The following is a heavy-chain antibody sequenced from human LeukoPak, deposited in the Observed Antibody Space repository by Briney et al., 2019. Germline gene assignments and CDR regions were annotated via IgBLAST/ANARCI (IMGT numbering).Heavy chain of an antibody. J-gene: IGHJ3*02. CDR1: GFTFSSYA. V-gene: IGHV3-23*01. D-gene: IGHD3-16*01. Sequence: GGSLRLSCAASGFTFSSYAMSWVRQAPGKGLEWVSGISGSGSTTYYADGVKCRFTIPRDNSKNTLYLQMNSLRVEDTAIYYCAKTRGGSLHDGFDIWGQGTMVTVYS. CDR3: AKTRGGSLHDGFDI. CDR2: ISGSGSTT.